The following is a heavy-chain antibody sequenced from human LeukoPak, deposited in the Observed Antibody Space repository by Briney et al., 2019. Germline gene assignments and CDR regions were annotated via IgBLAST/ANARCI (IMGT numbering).Heavy chain of an antibody. Sequence: PSETLSLTCTVSGGSISSYYWSWIRQPPGKGLEWIGYIYYSGSTNYNPSLKSRVTISVDTSKNQFSLKLSSVTAADTAVYYCARAAGYYGSGSYFRPYYFDYWGQGTLVTVSS. CDR1: GGSISSYY. J-gene: IGHJ4*02. CDR3: ARAAGYYGSGSYFRPYYFDY. D-gene: IGHD3-10*01. V-gene: IGHV4-59*01. CDR2: IYYSGST.